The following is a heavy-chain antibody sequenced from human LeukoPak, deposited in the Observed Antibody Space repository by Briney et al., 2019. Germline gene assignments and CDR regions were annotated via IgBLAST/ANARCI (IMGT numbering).Heavy chain of an antibody. CDR2: IYYSGTT. CDR1: GGSIGSSNYY. J-gene: IGHJ4*02. CDR3: VTSYGSSWLRFDY. D-gene: IGHD6-13*01. V-gene: IGHV4-39*01. Sequence: SETLSLTCTVSGGSIGSSNYYWVWIRQPPGKGLEWIGSIYYSGTTYYNPSLKSRVTISVDTSNNQFSLKLTSVTAADTSMYYCVTSYGSSWLRFDYWGQGTLVTVSS.